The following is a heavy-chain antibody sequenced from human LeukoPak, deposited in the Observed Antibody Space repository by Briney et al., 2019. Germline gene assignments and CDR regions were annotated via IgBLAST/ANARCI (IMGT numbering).Heavy chain of an antibody. J-gene: IGHJ5*02. CDR2: VNHVGYT. V-gene: IGHV4-34*01. CDR3: ARERVVSNFNWFDP. Sequence: SETLSLTCAVHGASFIGYSWSWVRQPPGKGLEWIGEVNHVGYTIYNPSLKSRVTISIDTSTTQFSFTLNSLTVADTAVYFCARERVVSNFNWFDPWGQGTLVTVSS. D-gene: IGHD1-1*01. CDR1: GASFIGYS.